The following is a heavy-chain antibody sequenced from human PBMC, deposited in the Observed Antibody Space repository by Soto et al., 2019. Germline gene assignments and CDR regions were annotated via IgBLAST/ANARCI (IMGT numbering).Heavy chain of an antibody. D-gene: IGHD3-22*01. V-gene: IGHV4-31*03. Sequence: QVQLQESGPGLVKPSQTLSLTCTVSGGSISSGGYYWSWIRQHPGKGLEWIGYIYDSGSTYYNPSLKSRLTIPLDTSKNQFSLERSSVTAADTAVYYCASDSLHYYYDSSGYRVRGLGTLVPVSS. CDR3: ASDSLHYYYDSSGYRV. CDR2: IYDSGST. J-gene: IGHJ4*02. CDR1: GGSISSGGYY.